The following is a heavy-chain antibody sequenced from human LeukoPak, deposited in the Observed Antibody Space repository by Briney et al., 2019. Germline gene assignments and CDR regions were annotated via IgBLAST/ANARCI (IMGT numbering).Heavy chain of an antibody. CDR2: INPNSGGT. Sequence: ASVKVSCKASGYTLTGYYMHWVRQAPGQGLEWMGWINPNSGGTNYAQKFRGRVTMTRDTSISTAYMELSRLRSDDTAVYYCARDGGITIFGVVITTPEEVYMDVWGKGTTVTVSS. CDR1: GYTLTGYY. J-gene: IGHJ6*03. V-gene: IGHV1-2*02. D-gene: IGHD3-3*01. CDR3: ARDGGITIFGVVITTPEEVYMDV.